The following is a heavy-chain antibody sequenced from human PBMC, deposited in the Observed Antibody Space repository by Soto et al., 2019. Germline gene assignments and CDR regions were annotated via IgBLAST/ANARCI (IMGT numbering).Heavy chain of an antibody. CDR3: ARVSSGWRYFDY. CDR1: GGSISSYY. J-gene: IGHJ4*02. CDR2: IYYSGST. V-gene: IGHV4-59*01. D-gene: IGHD6-19*01. Sequence: PSETLSLTCTVSGGSISSYYWSWIRQPPGKGLEWIGYIYYSGSTNYNPSLKSRVTISVNTSKNQFSLKLTSVTAADTAVYYCARVSSGWRYFDYWGQGNLVTVSS.